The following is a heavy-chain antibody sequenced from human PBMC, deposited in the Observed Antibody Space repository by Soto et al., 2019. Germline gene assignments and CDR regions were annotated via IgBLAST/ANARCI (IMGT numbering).Heavy chain of an antibody. CDR3: ARERASGSSPMDV. J-gene: IGHJ6*02. V-gene: IGHV1-2*02. Sequence: ASVKVSCKASGYTFTGYYMHWVRQAPGQGLEWMGWINPNSGGTNYAQKFQGRVTMTRDTSISTAYMELSRLRSDDAAVYYCARERASGSSPMDVWGQGTTVTVSS. CDR2: INPNSGGT. D-gene: IGHD1-26*01. CDR1: GYTFTGYY.